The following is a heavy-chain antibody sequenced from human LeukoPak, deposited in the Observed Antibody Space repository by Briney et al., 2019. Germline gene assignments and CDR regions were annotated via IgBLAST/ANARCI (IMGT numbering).Heavy chain of an antibody. V-gene: IGHV4-31*03. J-gene: IGHJ4*02. Sequence: SQTLSLTCTVSGGSISSGGYYWSWIRQHPGKGLEWIGYIYYSGSTDYNPSLKSRLAISVDTSKNQFSLKVTSVTAADTAVYYCARGRSAAGNFDYWGQGTLVTVSS. CDR3: ARGRSAAGNFDY. CDR1: GGSISSGGYY. D-gene: IGHD6-13*01. CDR2: IYYSGST.